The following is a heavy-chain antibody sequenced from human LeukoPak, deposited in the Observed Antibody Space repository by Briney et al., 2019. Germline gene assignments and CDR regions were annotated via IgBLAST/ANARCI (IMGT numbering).Heavy chain of an antibody. Sequence: GWSLRLSCAASGFTFSSYSMNWVRHAPGKGLEWVSSISSSSSYMSYADSVQGRFTISRDNAKNSLFLQMISLRAEDTAMYYCARDPPARSRYFDLWGRGTLVTVSS. CDR2: ISSSSSYM. J-gene: IGHJ2*01. CDR1: GFTFSSYS. V-gene: IGHV3-21*01. CDR3: ARDPPARSRYFDL.